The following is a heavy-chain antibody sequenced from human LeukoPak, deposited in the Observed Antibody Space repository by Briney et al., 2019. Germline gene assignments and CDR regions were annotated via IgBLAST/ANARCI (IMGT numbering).Heavy chain of an antibody. V-gene: IGHV4-34*01. D-gene: IGHD3-3*01. J-gene: IGHJ6*03. CDR3: ARSPAGAYSDFGLTVYYCYMDV. Sequence: SETLSLTCAVYGGSFSDYYWSWIRQPPGKGLEWIGEINQSGSTNYNPSPESRVTISLDASTNQFSLKVSSVTAADTAVYYCARSPAGAYSDFGLTVYYCYMDVWGKGTAVTVSS. CDR2: INQSGST. CDR1: GGSFSDYY.